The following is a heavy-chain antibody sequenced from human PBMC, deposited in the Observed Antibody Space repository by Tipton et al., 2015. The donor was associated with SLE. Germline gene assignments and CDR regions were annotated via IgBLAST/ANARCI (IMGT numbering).Heavy chain of an antibody. CDR3: AREPSTRIALVYYGMDV. D-gene: IGHD6-13*01. Sequence: SLRLSCTASGFAFSFHTMTWVRQAPGKGLEWVSGVTNSGGTTWYADSVKGRFTISRDNSKNTLYLQMNNLRPEDTAVYYCAREPSTRIALVYYGMDVWGQGTTVTVSS. CDR1: GFAFSFHT. J-gene: IGHJ6*02. CDR2: VTNSGGTT. V-gene: IGHV3-23*01.